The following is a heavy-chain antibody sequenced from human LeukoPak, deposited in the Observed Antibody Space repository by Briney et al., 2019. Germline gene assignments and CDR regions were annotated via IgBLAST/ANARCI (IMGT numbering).Heavy chain of an antibody. V-gene: IGHV3-23*01. D-gene: IGHD4-17*01. CDR1: GFTFSSYA. CDR2: MSGSGGST. Sequence: GGSLRLCCAASGFTFSSYAMSWVRQAPGKGLEWVSSMSGSGGSTYYADSVKGRFTISRDDSKNTLYLQMNSLRAEDTAVYYCARVRYGELDVWGQGTTVTVSS. CDR3: ARVRYGELDV. J-gene: IGHJ6*02.